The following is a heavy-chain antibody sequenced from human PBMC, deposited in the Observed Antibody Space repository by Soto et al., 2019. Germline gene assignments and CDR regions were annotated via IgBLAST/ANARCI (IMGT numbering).Heavy chain of an antibody. CDR3: AGFSIGGGGDFDY. J-gene: IGHJ4*02. CDR1: GGSISSGDYY. V-gene: IGHV4-30-4*01. Sequence: QVQLQESGPGLVKPSQTLSLTCTVSGGSISSGDYYWSWIRQPPGQGLEWIGYIYYSGSTYYNPSLQSRVTISVDTSKNHFSLKLSSVTAADTAVYYCAGFSIGGGGDFDYWGQGTLVTVSS. CDR2: IYYSGST. D-gene: IGHD2-21*01.